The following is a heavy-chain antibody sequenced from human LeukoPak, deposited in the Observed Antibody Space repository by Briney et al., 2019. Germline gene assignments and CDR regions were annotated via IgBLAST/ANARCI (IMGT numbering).Heavy chain of an antibody. J-gene: IGHJ6*03. Sequence: GGSLRLSCAASGFTFSSYSMNWVRQAPGKGLEWVSYISSSSSTIYYADSVKGRFTISRDNAKNSLYLQMNSLRAEDTVVYYCARDIYCSSTSCYYYYYYMDVWGKGTTVTVSS. CDR2: ISSSSSTI. CDR1: GFTFSSYS. V-gene: IGHV3-48*01. D-gene: IGHD2-2*01. CDR3: ARDIYCSSTSCYYYYYYMDV.